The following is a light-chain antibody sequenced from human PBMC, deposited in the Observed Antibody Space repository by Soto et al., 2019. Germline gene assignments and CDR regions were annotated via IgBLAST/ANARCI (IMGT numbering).Light chain of an antibody. J-gene: IGKJ1*01. Sequence: DIVLTQSPASLSSSAGERATLSCRASQSVDNYLNWYQQKPGPAPTLLIYATSKLASGIPSRLSGSGSGTDFTLTISSLEPEDFAAFYCQQRSGSPWTFGQGTKVAIK. CDR3: QQRSGSPWT. CDR2: ATS. CDR1: QSVDNY. V-gene: IGKV3-11*01.